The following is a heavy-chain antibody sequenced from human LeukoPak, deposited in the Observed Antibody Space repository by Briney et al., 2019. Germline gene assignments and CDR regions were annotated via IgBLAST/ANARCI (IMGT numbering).Heavy chain of an antibody. J-gene: IGHJ3*02. CDR3: ARGGYSGSYSRRAFDI. CDR1: GYTFTSYD. CDR2: INPNSGGT. D-gene: IGHD1-26*01. Sequence: ASVKVSCKASGYTFTSYDINWVRQAPGQGLEWMGWINPNSGGTNYAQKFQGWVTMTRDTSISTAYMELSRLRSDDTAVYYCARGGYSGSYSRRAFDIWGQGTMVTVSS. V-gene: IGHV1-2*04.